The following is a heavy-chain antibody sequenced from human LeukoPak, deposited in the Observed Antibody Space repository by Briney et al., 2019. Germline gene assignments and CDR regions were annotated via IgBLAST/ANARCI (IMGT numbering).Heavy chain of an antibody. V-gene: IGHV3-30*02. D-gene: IGHD6-19*01. Sequence: GGSLRLSCAASGFTFSNYGMHWVRQAPGKGLEWVTFIRYDGNNKYYADSVKGRFTISRDSSGNTVYLQMNSLRPEDTAVYYCAKEGNGLYSSGWSSFDYWGQGTLVTVPS. CDR3: AKEGNGLYSSGWSSFDY. J-gene: IGHJ4*02. CDR2: IRYDGNNK. CDR1: GFTFSNYG.